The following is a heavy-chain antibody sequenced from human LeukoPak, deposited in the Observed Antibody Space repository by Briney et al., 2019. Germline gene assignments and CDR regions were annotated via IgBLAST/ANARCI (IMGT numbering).Heavy chain of an antibody. CDR1: GGSINSTDYY. D-gene: IGHD3-16*01. J-gene: IGHJ6*03. CDR2: IYSTGIT. CDR3: ARDSFEGGYYYYLDV. V-gene: IGHV4-61*02. Sequence: SETLSLTCTVSGGSINSTDYYWSWIRQPAGKGPEWIGRIYSTGITKYNPSLKSRVIISVDTSKNQFSLKLNSVTATDTAVYYCARDSFEGGYYYYLDVWGKGTTVTVSS.